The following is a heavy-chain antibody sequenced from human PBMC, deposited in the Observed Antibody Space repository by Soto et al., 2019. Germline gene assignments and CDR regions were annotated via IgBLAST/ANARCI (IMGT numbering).Heavy chain of an antibody. V-gene: IGHV4-59*01. CDR1: GGSISSYY. D-gene: IGHD3-10*01. Sequence: SETLSLTCTVSGGSISSYYWSWIRQPPGKGLEWIGYIYYSGSTNYNPSLKSRVTISVDTSKNQFSLKLSSVTAADTAVYYCARLTMVRGVKAPDYWGQGTLVTVSS. J-gene: IGHJ4*02. CDR3: ARLTMVRGVKAPDY. CDR2: IYYSGST.